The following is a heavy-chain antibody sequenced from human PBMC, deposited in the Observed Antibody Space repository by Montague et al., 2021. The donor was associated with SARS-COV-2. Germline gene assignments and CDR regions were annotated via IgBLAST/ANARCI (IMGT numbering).Heavy chain of an antibody. CDR1: GGSFSGYY. J-gene: IGHJ3*02. CDR2: FIHRGST. Sequence: SETLSLTCAVYGGSFSGYYWSWIRQPPGKGLEWIGEFIHRGSTTSNPSLKSRVIISVDTSKNQFSLKLSSVTAADTAVYYCARGTGPRSITLFGVIISGHVFDIWGQGTMVTVSS. CDR3: ARGTGPRSITLFGVIISGHVFDI. V-gene: IGHV4-34*01. D-gene: IGHD3-3*01.